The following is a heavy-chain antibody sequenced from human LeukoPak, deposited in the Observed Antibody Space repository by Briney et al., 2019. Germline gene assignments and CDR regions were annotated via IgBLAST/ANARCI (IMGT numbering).Heavy chain of an antibody. V-gene: IGHV3-30*18. Sequence: GGSLRLSCAASGFTFSSYGMHWVRQAPGKGLEWVAVISYDGSNKYYADSVKGRFTISRDNSKNTLYLQMNSLRAVDTAVYYCAKGRPYLDYYYGMDVWGQGTTVTVSS. J-gene: IGHJ6*02. CDR1: GFTFSSYG. CDR3: AKGRPYLDYYYGMDV. CDR2: ISYDGSNK.